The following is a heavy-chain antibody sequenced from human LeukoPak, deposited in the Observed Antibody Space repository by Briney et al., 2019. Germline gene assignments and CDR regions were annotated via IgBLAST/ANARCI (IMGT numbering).Heavy chain of an antibody. CDR1: GFTFDDYA. Sequence: GGSLRLSCAASGFTFDDYAMHWVRQAPGKGLEWVSLITWDGGRTYYADSVKGRFTISRDNSKNSLYLQMNSLRTEDTALYYCAKDGKNHFDSWGQGALVTVSS. J-gene: IGHJ4*02. V-gene: IGHV3-43*01. CDR3: AKDGKNHFDS. D-gene: IGHD1-14*01. CDR2: ITWDGGRT.